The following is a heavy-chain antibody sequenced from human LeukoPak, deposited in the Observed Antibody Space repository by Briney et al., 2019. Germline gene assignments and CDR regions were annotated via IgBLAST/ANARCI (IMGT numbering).Heavy chain of an antibody. CDR1: GFTFSSYD. V-gene: IGHV3-13*01. Sequence: PGGSLRLSCAASGFTFSSYDMHWVRQTTGKGLEWVSDIGTAGDTYYTGSVRGRFTISRENAKNSLYLQMNGLRAGDTAVHYCARDQGTGYYDYWGQGTLVTVSS. CDR3: ARDQGTGYYDY. CDR2: IGTAGDT. D-gene: IGHD3-9*01. J-gene: IGHJ4*02.